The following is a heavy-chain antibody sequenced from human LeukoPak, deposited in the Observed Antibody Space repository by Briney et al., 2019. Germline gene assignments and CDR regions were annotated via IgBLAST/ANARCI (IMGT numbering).Heavy chain of an antibody. CDR2: IYYSGST. V-gene: IGHV4-30-4*08. CDR1: GGSISNGDYY. Sequence: SETLSLTXTVSGGSISNGDYYWSWIRQPPGKGLEWIGYIYYSGSTYYNPSLKSRVTISVDTSKNQFSLKLSSVTAADTAVYYCARVGDDYDGAFDIWGQGTMVTVSS. CDR3: ARVGDDYDGAFDI. J-gene: IGHJ3*02. D-gene: IGHD4-17*01.